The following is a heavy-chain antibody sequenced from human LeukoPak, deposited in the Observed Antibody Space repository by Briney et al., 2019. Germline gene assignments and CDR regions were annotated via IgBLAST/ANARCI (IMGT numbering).Heavy chain of an antibody. Sequence: ASVKVSCKASGYTFTSYGISWVRQAPGQGLEWMGWISAYNGNTNYAQKLQGRVTMTTDTSTSTAYMELRSLRSDDTAVYYCARDADPYDFWSGLYYYGMDVWGQGTTVTVSS. J-gene: IGHJ6*02. CDR1: GYTFTSYG. CDR2: ISAYNGNT. CDR3: ARDADPYDFWSGLYYYGMDV. V-gene: IGHV1-18*01. D-gene: IGHD3-3*01.